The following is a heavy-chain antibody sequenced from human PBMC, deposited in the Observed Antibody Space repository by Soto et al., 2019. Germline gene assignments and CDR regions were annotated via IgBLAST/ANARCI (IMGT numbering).Heavy chain of an antibody. CDR2: IYYSGST. CDR3: AREVITFGGVINWFDP. D-gene: IGHD3-16*01. J-gene: IGHJ5*02. CDR1: GGSVSSGSYY. Sequence: PSETLSLTCTGSGGSVSSGSYYWSWIRQPPGKGLEWIGYIYYSGSTNYNPSLKSRVTISVDTSKNQFSLKLSSVTAADTAVYYCAREVITFGGVINWFDPWGQGTLVTVSS. V-gene: IGHV4-61*01.